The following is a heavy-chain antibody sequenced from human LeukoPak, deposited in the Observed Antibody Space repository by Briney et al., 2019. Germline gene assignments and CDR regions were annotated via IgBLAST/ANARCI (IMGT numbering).Heavy chain of an antibody. CDR2: ISGSGGST. CDR1: GFTFSSYA. CDR3: AKDYYDSSGYYFDY. J-gene: IGHJ4*02. D-gene: IGHD3-22*01. V-gene: IGHV3-23*01. Sequence: PGGSLRLSCAASGFTFSSYAMSWARQAPGKGLEWVSAISGSGGSTYYADSVKGRFTISRDNSKNTLYLQMNSLRAEDTAVYYCAKDYYDSSGYYFDYWGQGTLVTVSS.